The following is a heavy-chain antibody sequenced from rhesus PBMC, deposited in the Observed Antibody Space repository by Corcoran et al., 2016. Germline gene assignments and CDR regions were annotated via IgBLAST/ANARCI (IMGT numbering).Heavy chain of an antibody. D-gene: IGHD1-38*01. CDR3: AREHLKEYVDL. J-gene: IGHJ2*01. CDR2: ITYVVST. Sequence: QVQLQESGPGLVKPSETLSLTCAISGGSIRSGSNYWSWLRQPPGKGLEWIGDITYVVSTTDNPSRKSRVTISRDTSKNQLSRKLTAVTAADTAVDYCAREHLKEYVDLWGPGTPITISA. V-gene: IGHV4-122*02. CDR1: GGSIRSGSNY.